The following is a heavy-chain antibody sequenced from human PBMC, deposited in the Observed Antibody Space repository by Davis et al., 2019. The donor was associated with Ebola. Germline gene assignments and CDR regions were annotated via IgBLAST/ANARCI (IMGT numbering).Heavy chain of an antibody. D-gene: IGHD3-10*01. V-gene: IGHV4-34*01. Sequence: PSETLSLTCAVYGGSFSGYYWSWIRQPPGKGLEWIGEINHSGSTNYNPSLKSRVTISVDTSKNQFSLKLSSVTAADTAVYYWARGGKDYYGSGSYLTTDDWGQGTLVTVSS. CDR2: INHSGST. J-gene: IGHJ4*02. CDR1: GGSFSGYY. CDR3: ARGGKDYYGSGSYLTTDD.